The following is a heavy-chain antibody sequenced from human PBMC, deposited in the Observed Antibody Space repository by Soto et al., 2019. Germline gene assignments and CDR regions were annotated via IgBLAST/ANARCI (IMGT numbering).Heavy chain of an antibody. Sequence: SETLSLTCTVFGGSISSGGYYWSWIRQHPGKGLEWIGYIYYSGSTNYNPSLKSRVTISVDTSKNQFSLKLSSVTAADTAVYYCARGDYAYYYYYMDVWGKGTTVTVSS. J-gene: IGHJ6*03. CDR1: GGSISSGGYY. V-gene: IGHV4-61*08. CDR2: IYYSGST. CDR3: ARGDYAYYYYYMDV. D-gene: IGHD4-17*01.